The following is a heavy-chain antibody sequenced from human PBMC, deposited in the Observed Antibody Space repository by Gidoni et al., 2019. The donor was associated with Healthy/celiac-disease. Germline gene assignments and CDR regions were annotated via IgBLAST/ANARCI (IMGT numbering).Heavy chain of an antibody. V-gene: IGHV3-30*18. CDR3: AKDRLASVAGAYDY. D-gene: IGHD6-19*01. CDR2: ISYDGSNK. CDR1: GFTFSSYG. J-gene: IGHJ4*02. Sequence: HVHLLESGGGVVQPGRSLSHPCAGSGFTFSSYGMHWVRQAPGKGLEWVAVISYDGSNKYYADSVKGRFTISRDNSKNTLYLQMNSLRAEDTAVYYCAKDRLASVAGAYDYWGQGTLVTVSS.